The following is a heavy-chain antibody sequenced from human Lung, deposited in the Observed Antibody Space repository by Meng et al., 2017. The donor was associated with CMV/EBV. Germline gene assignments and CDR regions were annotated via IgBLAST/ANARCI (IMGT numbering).Heavy chain of an antibody. CDR1: GGSFSGYY. V-gene: IGHV4-34*01. CDR2: INHSGST. CDR3: ARAGRSYGMDV. Sequence: SETLSPTCAVYGGSFSGYYWSWIRQLPGKGLEWIGEINHSGSTNYNPSLKSRVTISVDTSKNQFSLKLSSVTAADTAVYYCARAGRSYGMDVWGQGTTVTVSS. J-gene: IGHJ6*02.